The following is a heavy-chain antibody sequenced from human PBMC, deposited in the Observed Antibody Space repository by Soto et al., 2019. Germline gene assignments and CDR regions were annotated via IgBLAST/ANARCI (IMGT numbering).Heavy chain of an antibody. D-gene: IGHD3-22*01. Sequence: EVPLVESGGGLVQPGGSLRLSCAASGFTFSSYSMNWVRQAPGKGLEWVSYISSSSTIYYADSVKGRFTISRDNAKNSLYLQMNSLRDEDTAVYYCARDLASSGYYPEFPAWYFDLWGRGTLVTVSS. J-gene: IGHJ2*01. CDR1: GFTFSSYS. V-gene: IGHV3-48*02. CDR2: ISSSSTI. CDR3: ARDLASSGYYPEFPAWYFDL.